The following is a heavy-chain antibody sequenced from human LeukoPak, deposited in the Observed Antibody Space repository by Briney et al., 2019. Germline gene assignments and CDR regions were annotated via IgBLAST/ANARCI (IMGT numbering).Heavy chain of an antibody. V-gene: IGHV3-21*01. Sequence: GGSLRLSCAASGFTFSSYSMNWVRQAPGKGLEWVSSISSSSSYIYYADSVKGRFTISRDNAKNSLYLQMNSLRAEDTAVYYCARWGSGSYQIFFDYWGQGTLVTVSS. D-gene: IGHD1-26*01. CDR3: ARWGSGSYQIFFDY. J-gene: IGHJ4*02. CDR2: ISSSSSYI. CDR1: GFTFSSYS.